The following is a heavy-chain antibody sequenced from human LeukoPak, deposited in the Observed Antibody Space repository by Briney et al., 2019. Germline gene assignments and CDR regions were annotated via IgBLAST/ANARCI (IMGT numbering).Heavy chain of an antibody. CDR1: GFTFSSYA. J-gene: IGHJ6*02. Sequence: GGSLRLSCAASGFTFSSYAMSWVRLAPGKGLEWVSTTSGSGDDTHYADSVKGRFTISRDNSNHTLYLQMNSLRADDTAIYNCAKDRSSGWYPSGMDVWGQGTTVTVSS. V-gene: IGHV3-23*01. D-gene: IGHD6-19*01. CDR3: AKDRSSGWYPSGMDV. CDR2: TSGSGDDT.